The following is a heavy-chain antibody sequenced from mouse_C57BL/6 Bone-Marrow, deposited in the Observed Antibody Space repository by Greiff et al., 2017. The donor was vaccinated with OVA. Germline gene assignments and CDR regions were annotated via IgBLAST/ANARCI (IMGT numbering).Heavy chain of an antibody. J-gene: IGHJ3*01. Sequence: EVHLVESGEGLVKPGGSLKLSCAASGFTFSSYAMSWVRQTPEKRLEWVAYISSGGDYIYYADTVKGRFPIYRDNARNTLYLQMISLKSEDTAMYYCTRDPFYDYDWAYWGQGTLVTVSA. CDR1: GFTFSSYA. V-gene: IGHV5-9-1*02. CDR2: ISSGGDYI. D-gene: IGHD2-4*01. CDR3: TRDPFYDYDWAY.